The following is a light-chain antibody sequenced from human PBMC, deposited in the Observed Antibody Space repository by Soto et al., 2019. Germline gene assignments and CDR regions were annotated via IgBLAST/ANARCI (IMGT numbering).Light chain of an antibody. CDR3: AAWDDSLDGHVV. Sequence: QPVLTQPPSASGTPGQRVAISCSGGSSNIGSNTVNWYQHLPGTAPKLLIYGNNHRPSGVPDRFSGSKSGTSASLAISGLQSDDEAHYYCAAWDDSLDGHVVFGGGTKLTVL. V-gene: IGLV1-44*01. CDR2: GNN. J-gene: IGLJ2*01. CDR1: SSNIGSNT.